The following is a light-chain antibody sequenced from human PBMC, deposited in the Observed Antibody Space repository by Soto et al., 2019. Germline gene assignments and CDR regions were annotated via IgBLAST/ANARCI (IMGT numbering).Light chain of an antibody. Sequence: QSVLTQPASVSGSPGQSITISCTGTSSDVGGYNYVSWYQQHPGKAPKLMIYEVSGRPSGVSNRLSGSKSGNTASLTISGVQAEDEADYYCSSYTSSSTLVFGGGTKVTVL. CDR1: SSDVGGYNY. J-gene: IGLJ2*01. V-gene: IGLV2-14*01. CDR3: SSYTSSSTLV. CDR2: EVS.